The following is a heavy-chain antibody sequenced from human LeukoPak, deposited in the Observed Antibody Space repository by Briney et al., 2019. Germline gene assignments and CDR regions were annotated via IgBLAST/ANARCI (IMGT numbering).Heavy chain of an antibody. V-gene: IGHV3-9*03. D-gene: IGHD2-15*01. CDR2: ISWNSGSI. CDR1: GFTFDDYA. J-gene: IGHJ4*02. Sequence: GGSLRLSCAASGFTFDDYAMHWVRQAPGKGLEWVSGISWNSGSIAYANSVKGRFTISRDNAKNSLYLQMNSLRPEDMALYYCAKDVSLGYCSGGSRSAHFDYWGRGTLVTVSS. CDR3: AKDVSLGYCSGGSRSAHFDY.